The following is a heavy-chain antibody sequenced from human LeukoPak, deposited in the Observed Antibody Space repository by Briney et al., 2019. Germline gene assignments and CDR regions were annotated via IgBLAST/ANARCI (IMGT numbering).Heavy chain of an antibody. V-gene: IGHV3-7*01. CDR2: IKQDGSEK. J-gene: IGHJ4*02. D-gene: IGHD2-15*01. CDR1: GFTFSNYW. CDR3: AKESCSGGSCIDY. Sequence: PGGSLRLSCAASGFTFSNYWMHWVRQAPGKGLEWVANIKQDGSEKYYVDSVKGRFTISRDNAKNSLYLQMNSLRAEDTAVYYCAKESCSGGSCIDYWGQGTLVTVSS.